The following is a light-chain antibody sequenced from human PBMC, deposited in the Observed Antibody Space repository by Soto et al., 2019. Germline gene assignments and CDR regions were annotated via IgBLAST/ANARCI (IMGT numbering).Light chain of an antibody. V-gene: IGLV2-14*01. CDR2: DVN. J-gene: IGLJ2*01. Sequence: QSVLTQPASVSGSPGQSITISCTGTSSDVGGYNYVSWYQQHPGKAPQLMIYDVNNRPSGVSDRFSGSNSGNTASLTISGLQAEDEADYYCSSYTSSSTLVFGGGTKVTVL. CDR1: SSDVGGYNY. CDR3: SSYTSSSTLV.